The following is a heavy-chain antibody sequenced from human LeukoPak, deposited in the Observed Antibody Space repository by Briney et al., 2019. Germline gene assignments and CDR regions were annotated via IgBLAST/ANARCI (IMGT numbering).Heavy chain of an antibody. V-gene: IGHV3-7*01. J-gene: IGHJ4*02. Sequence: GGSLRLSCVASGLSFGSYWMDWVRQAPGKGLEWVANIRKDGGDIHYVNSVKGRFTVSRDNAKNPVSLQMHSLRVEDTAVYYCARDAFGDFSYWGQGSLVTVSS. CDR1: GLSFGSYW. CDR2: IRKDGGDI. D-gene: IGHD3-10*01. CDR3: ARDAFGDFSY.